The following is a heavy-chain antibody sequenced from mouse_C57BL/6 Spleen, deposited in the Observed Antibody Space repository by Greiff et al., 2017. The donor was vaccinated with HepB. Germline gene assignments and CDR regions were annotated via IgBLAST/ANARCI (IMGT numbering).Heavy chain of an antibody. CDR1: GFTFSDYG. V-gene: IGHV5-17*01. J-gene: IGHJ4*01. Sequence: DVQLVESGGGLVKPGGSLKLSCAASGFTFSDYGMHWVRQAPEKGLEWVAYISSGSSTIYYADTVKGRFTISRDNAKNTLFLQMTSLRSEDTAMYYCARRPFDYVYAMDYWGQGTSVTVSS. D-gene: IGHD2-4*01. CDR2: ISSGSSTI. CDR3: ARRPFDYVYAMDY.